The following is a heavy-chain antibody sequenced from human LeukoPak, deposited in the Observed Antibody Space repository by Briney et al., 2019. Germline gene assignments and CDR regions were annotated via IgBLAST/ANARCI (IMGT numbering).Heavy chain of an antibody. D-gene: IGHD6-6*01. V-gene: IGHV3-9*01. CDR2: ISWNSGSI. CDR1: GFTFDDYA. J-gene: IGHJ4*02. CDR3: AKGGYGELVHFDY. Sequence: GRSLRLSCAASGFTFDDYAMHWVRQAPGKGLEWVSGISWNSGSIVYADSVKGRFTISRDNAKNSLYLQMNSLRAEDTALYYCAKGGYGELVHFDYWGQGTLVTVSS.